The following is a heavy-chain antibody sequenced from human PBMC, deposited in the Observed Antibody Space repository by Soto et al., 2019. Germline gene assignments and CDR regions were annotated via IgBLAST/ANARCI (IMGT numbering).Heavy chain of an antibody. CDR2: IYPGDSDT. CDR1: GYSFTSYW. V-gene: IGHV5-51*01. D-gene: IGHD6-13*01. Sequence: GEPLKISCKGSGYSFTSYWIGWVRQMPGKGLEWMGIIYPGDSDTRYSPSFQGQVTISADKSISTAYLQWSSLKASDTAMYYCARTYSSSWPDDAFDIWGQGTMVTVSS. CDR3: ARTYSSSWPDDAFDI. J-gene: IGHJ3*02.